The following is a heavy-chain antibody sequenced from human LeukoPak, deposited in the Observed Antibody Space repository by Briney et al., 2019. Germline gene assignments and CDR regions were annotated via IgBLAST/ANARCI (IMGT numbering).Heavy chain of an antibody. D-gene: IGHD3-22*01. CDR3: ARAGADTYYYDSSGYSVDY. CDR1: GGSISSSSYY. Sequence: SETLSLTCTVSGGSISSSSYYWGWIRQPPGKGLEWIGSIYYSGSTYYNPSLKSRVTISVDTSKNQFSLKLSSVTAADTAVYYCARAGADTYYYDSSGYSVDYWGQGTLVTVSS. V-gene: IGHV4-39*07. CDR2: IYYSGST. J-gene: IGHJ4*02.